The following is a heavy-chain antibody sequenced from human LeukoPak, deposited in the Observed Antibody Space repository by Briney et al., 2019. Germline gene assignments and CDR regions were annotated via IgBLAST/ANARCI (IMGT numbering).Heavy chain of an antibody. CDR2: INPNSGGT. Sequence: ASVKVSCKASGYTFTGYYMHWVRQAPGQGFEWMGWINPNSGGTNYAQKFQGRVTMTRDTSISTAYMELSRLRSDDTAVYYCARDRSSSVDYYYYMDVWGKETTVTVSS. V-gene: IGHV1-2*02. CDR1: GYTFTGYY. J-gene: IGHJ6*03. D-gene: IGHD6-6*01. CDR3: ARDRSSSVDYYYYMDV.